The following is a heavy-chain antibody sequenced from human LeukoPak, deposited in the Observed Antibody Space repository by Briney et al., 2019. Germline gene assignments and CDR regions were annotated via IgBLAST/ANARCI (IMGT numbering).Heavy chain of an antibody. Sequence: GGSLRLSCAASGFTFSSSAMSWVRQAPGKGLEWFSAISNNGGYTYYADSVQGRFTISRDNSKSTLCLQMNSLRAEDTAVYYCAKQLGYCSDGSCYFPYWGQGTLVTVSS. V-gene: IGHV3-23*01. CDR3: AKQLGYCSDGSCYFPY. CDR2: ISNNGGYT. J-gene: IGHJ4*02. CDR1: GFTFSSSA. D-gene: IGHD2-15*01.